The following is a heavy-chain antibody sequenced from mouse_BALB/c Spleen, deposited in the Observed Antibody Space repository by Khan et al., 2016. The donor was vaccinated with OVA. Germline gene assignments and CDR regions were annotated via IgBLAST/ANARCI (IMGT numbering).Heavy chain of an antibody. J-gene: IGHJ4*01. CDR1: GYTFTSYW. D-gene: IGHD1-1*01. Sequence: DLVKPGTSVKLYCKASGYTFTSYWINWIKQRPGQGLEWIGRIGPGSSNTYYNEMFKGKAALTVDTSSSTAYIQLSSPSSEDSAVYFCARENYYGRSCYAMDDWGQGTSVTVSS. V-gene: IGHV1S41*01. CDR3: ARENYYGRSCYAMDD. CDR2: IGPGSSNT.